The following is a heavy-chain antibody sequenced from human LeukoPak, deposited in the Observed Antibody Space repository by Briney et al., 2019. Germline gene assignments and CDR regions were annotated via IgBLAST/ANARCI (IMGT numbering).Heavy chain of an antibody. CDR1: GYTFTGYY. Sequence: ASVKVSCKASGYTFTGYYMHWVRQAPGQGLEWLGWINPNSGGTNYAQKFQGRVTMTRDTSISTAYMELSRLRSDDTAVYYCARAGIAAAGTGYYYYGMDVWGQGTTVTVSS. D-gene: IGHD6-13*01. J-gene: IGHJ6*02. V-gene: IGHV1-2*02. CDR2: INPNSGGT. CDR3: ARAGIAAAGTGYYYYGMDV.